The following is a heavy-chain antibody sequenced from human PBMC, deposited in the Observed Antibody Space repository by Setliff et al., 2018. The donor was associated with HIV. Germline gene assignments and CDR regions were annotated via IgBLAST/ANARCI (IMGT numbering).Heavy chain of an antibody. CDR2: IYYSAST. V-gene: IGHV4-34*01. J-gene: IGHJ4*02. CDR3: ARGGTMIRGLDY. D-gene: IGHD3-10*01. Sequence: PSETLSLTCAVYGESFSGYYWSWIRQPPGKGLEWIGNIYYSASTYYNPSLKNRVTISADTSKNQFSLKLTSVTAADTAVYYCARGGTMIRGLDYWGQGTLVTVSS. CDR1: GESFSGYY.